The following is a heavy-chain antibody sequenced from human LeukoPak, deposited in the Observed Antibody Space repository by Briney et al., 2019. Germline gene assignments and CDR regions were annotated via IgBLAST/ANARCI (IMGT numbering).Heavy chain of an antibody. D-gene: IGHD3-10*01. CDR1: GGSFSGYY. J-gene: IGHJ3*02. V-gene: IGHV4-34*01. Sequence: SETLSLTCAVYGGSFSGYYWSWIRQPPGKGLEWIGEINHSGSTNYNPSLKSRVTISLDTSRNQFSLKPNSVTAADTAVYYCAKSNGYGLVDIWGQGTMVTVSS. CDR2: INHSGST. CDR3: AKSNGYGLVDI.